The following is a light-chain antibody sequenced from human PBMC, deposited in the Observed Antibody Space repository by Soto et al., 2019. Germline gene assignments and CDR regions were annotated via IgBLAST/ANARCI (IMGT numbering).Light chain of an antibody. CDR1: QSVSGN. J-gene: IGKJ5*01. V-gene: IGKV3-15*01. CDR2: GAS. Sequence: EIVMTQSPATLSXXPXXXXTXXXRASQSVSGNLAWYQQKPGQAPRLLIYGASTRATGIPARFSGSGSGTEFTLTISSLQSEDFAVYYCQQYNNWPAITFGQGTRLEIK. CDR3: QQYNNWPAIT.